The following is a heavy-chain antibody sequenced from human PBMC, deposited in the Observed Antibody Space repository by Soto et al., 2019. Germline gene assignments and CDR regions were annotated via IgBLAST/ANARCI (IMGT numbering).Heavy chain of an antibody. J-gene: IGHJ4*02. V-gene: IGHV4-30-2*01. Sequence: QLQLQESGAKLVKPSETLSLTCGVSGGSIYNGGNSWGWIRQPPGKGLEWIGYIYHSGNVYYNPSLKSRLTISVDRSRNQFSLRLNSVTAADTAVYYCAGDSSGFYAYFDLWGQGTLVTVSS. CDR2: IYHSGNV. CDR3: AGDSSGFYAYFDL. D-gene: IGHD3-22*01. CDR1: GGSIYNGGNS.